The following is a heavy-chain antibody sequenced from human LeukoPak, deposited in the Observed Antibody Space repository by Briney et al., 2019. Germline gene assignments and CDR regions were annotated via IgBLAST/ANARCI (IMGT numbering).Heavy chain of an antibody. CDR3: AKGIGSGSYPTSFDY. CDR2: IYHSGST. CDR1: GYSISSGYY. J-gene: IGHJ4*02. D-gene: IGHD3-10*01. V-gene: IGHV4-38-2*01. Sequence: KASETLSLTCAVSGYSISSGYYWGWIRQPPGKGLEWIGSIYHSGSTYYNPSLKSRVTISVDTSKNQFSLKLSSVTAADTAVYYCAKGIGSGSYPTSFDYWSQGTLVTVSS.